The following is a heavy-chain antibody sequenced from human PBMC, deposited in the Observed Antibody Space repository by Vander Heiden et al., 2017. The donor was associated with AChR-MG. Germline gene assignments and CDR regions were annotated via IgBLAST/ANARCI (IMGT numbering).Heavy chain of an antibody. CDR2: IYHSGST. CDR1: GGSISSSNW. D-gene: IGHD1-26*01. V-gene: IGHV4-4*02. Sequence: QVQLQESGPGLGKPSGTLSPTCAVPGGSISSSNWWSWVRQPPGKGLKWIGEIYHSGSTNYNPSLKSRVTISVDKSKNQFSLKLSSVTAADTAVYYCARERWERGAFDIWGQGTMVTVSS. J-gene: IGHJ3*02. CDR3: ARERWERGAFDI.